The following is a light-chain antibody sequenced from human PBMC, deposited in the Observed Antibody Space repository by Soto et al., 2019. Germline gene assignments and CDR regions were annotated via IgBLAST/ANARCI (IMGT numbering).Light chain of an antibody. CDR3: QQYGTSEII. CDR2: DTS. CDR1: ETLSNSF. V-gene: IGKV3-20*01. J-gene: IGKJ5*01. Sequence: EIVLTQSPGTLSLTPGERATLSCRASETLSNSFIAWYQHKPGQAPRLLIYDTSSRATGVPDRYSASGSGTDFTLTISRLEPEDFAVFFCQQYGTSEIIFGQGTRLENK.